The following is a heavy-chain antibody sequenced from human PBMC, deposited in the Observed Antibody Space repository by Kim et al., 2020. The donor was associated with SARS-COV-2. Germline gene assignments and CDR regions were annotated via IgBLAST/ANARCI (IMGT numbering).Heavy chain of an antibody. J-gene: IGHJ4*02. Sequence: YYADSVKGRFTISRENAKNSLYLQMNSLRAGDTAVYYCARHHIAPRTFDYWGQGTLVTVSS. CDR3: ARHHIAPRTFDY. V-gene: IGHV3-13*01. D-gene: IGHD6-13*01.